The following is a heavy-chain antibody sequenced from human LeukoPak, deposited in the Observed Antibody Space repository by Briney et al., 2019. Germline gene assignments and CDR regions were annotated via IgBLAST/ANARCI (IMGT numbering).Heavy chain of an antibody. Sequence: PGGSLRLSCAASGFTFSSYEMNWVRQAPGKGLEWVSYISSSGSTIYYADSVKGRFTISRDDAKNSLYLQMNSLRAEDTAVYYCARDPQVVPAAIYFDYWGRGTLVTVSS. J-gene: IGHJ4*02. CDR3: ARDPQVVPAAIYFDY. V-gene: IGHV3-48*03. CDR1: GFTFSSYE. CDR2: ISSSGSTI. D-gene: IGHD2-2*02.